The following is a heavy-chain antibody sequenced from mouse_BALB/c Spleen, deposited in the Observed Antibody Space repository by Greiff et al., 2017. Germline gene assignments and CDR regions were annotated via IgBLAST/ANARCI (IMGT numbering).Heavy chain of an antibody. CDR1: GFNINDYY. CDR3: ARGVLGFMDD. CDR2: IDPENGNT. V-gene: IGHV14-1*02. J-gene: IGHJ4*01. D-gene: IGHD1-2*01. Sequence: EVQLQQSGAELVRPGALVKLSCTASGFNINDYYMHWVKQRPEQGLEWIGWIDPENGNTIYAPKFQGKASITADTSSNTAYLQLSSLTSEDTAVYYCARGVLGFMDDWGQGTSVTVSS.